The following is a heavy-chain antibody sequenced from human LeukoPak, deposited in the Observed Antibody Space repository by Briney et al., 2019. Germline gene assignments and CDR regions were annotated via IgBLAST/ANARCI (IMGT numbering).Heavy chain of an antibody. CDR1: GFTFSSYS. CDR2: ISSSSSYI. V-gene: IGHV3-21*01. J-gene: IGHJ6*02. D-gene: IGHD1-26*01. CDR3: ARDSSGSTVPYYYYYYGMDV. Sequence: GGSLRLSCAASGFTFSSYSMNWARQAPGKGLEWVSSISSSSSYIYYADSVKGRFTISRDNAKNSLYLQMNSLRAEDTAVYYCARDSSGSTVPYYYYYYGMDVWGQGTTVTVSS.